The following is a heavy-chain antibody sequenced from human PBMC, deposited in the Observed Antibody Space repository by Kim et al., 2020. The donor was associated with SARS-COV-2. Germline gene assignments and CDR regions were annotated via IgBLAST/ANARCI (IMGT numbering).Heavy chain of an antibody. CDR1: GFIFSRYG. Sequence: GGSLRLSCAASGFIFSRYGMHWVRQAPGKGLEWVAVIWYDGSEKNYADSVKGRFTISRDNSKNTLYLQMNSLRVEDTAVYYCAGAFGDYGLDYWGPGTLV. V-gene: IGHV3-33*01. D-gene: IGHD4-17*01. J-gene: IGHJ4*02. CDR2: IWYDGSEK. CDR3: AGAFGDYGLDY.